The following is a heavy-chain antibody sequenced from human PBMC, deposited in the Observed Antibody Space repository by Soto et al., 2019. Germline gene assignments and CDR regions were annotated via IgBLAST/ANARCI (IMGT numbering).Heavy chain of an antibody. CDR1: GFTFSSYA. CDR2: ISYDGSNK. CDR3: ARDRTNYGVYVSGGWYFDL. V-gene: IGHV3-30-3*01. Sequence: QVQLVESGGGVVQPGRSLRLSCAASGFTFSSYAMHWVRQAPGKGLEWVAVISYDGSNKYYADSVKGRFTISRDNSKNTLYLQMNSLRAEDMAVYYCARDRTNYGVYVSGGWYFDLWGRGTLVTVSS. D-gene: IGHD4-17*01. J-gene: IGHJ2*01.